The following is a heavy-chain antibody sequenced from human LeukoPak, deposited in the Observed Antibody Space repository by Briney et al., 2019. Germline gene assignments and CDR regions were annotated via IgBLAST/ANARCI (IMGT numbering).Heavy chain of an antibody. J-gene: IGHJ4*02. V-gene: IGHV3-7*01. CDR3: ATDRGWRTSGYYLYYFEY. CDR2: IKRDGSEK. CDR1: GFTFSSYA. Sequence: PGGSLRLSCAASGFTFSSYAMSWVRQTPGKGLEWVASIKRDGSEKYYVDSVRGRFTISRDNTMNSLYLQMSSLRAEDTAVYYCATDRGWRTSGYYLYYFEYWGQGTLVTYSS. D-gene: IGHD3-3*01.